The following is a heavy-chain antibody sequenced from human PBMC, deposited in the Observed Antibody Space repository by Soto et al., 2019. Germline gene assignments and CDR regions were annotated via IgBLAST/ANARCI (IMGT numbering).Heavy chain of an antibody. Sequence: GGSLRLSCAASGFTFSSYGMHWVRQAPGKGLEWVAVISYDGSNKYYADSVKGRFTISRDNSKNTLYLQMNSLRAEDTAVYYCAKGSYYDILTGPDYWGQGTLVTVS. CDR2: ISYDGSNK. V-gene: IGHV3-30*18. CDR3: AKGSYYDILTGPDY. J-gene: IGHJ4*02. D-gene: IGHD3-9*01. CDR1: GFTFSSYG.